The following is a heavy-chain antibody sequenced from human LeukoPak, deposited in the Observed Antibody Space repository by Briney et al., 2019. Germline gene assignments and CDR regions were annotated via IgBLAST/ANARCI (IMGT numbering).Heavy chain of an antibody. CDR3: ARHGAGGVFDY. V-gene: IGHV4-59*08. CDR1: GSXRNYY. D-gene: IGHD3-16*01. Sequence: SETLSLTRTVSGSXRNYYWSWIRQPPGKGLEWIGYIYYSGSTNYNPSLNSRVSMSVDTSKNQFSLNLSSVTAADTGVYYCARHGAGGVFDYWGQGTLVTVSS. J-gene: IGHJ4*02. CDR2: IYYSGST.